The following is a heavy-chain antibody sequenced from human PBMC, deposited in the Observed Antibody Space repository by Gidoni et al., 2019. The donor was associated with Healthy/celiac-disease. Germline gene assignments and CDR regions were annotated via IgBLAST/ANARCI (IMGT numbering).Heavy chain of an antibody. CDR2: ISGSGSST. V-gene: IGHV3-23*01. CDR3: ARHSYYDILTDNWFDP. D-gene: IGHD3-9*01. Sequence: EVQLLESGGGLVQHGGSLGLSCAAPGFTFSSYAMSWVRQAPGKGLEWVSAISGSGSSTYYADSVKGRFTISRDNSKNTLYLQMNSLRAEDTAVYYCARHSYYDILTDNWFDPWGQGTLVTVSS. J-gene: IGHJ5*02. CDR1: GFTFSSYA.